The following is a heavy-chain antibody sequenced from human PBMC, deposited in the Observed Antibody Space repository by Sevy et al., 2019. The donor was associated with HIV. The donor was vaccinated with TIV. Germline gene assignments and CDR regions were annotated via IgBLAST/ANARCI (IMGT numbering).Heavy chain of an antibody. D-gene: IGHD6-13*01. Sequence: QSQTLSLTCSVYGGSLSGYYSSWIRQSPGRGLEWIGEVHHSGSTNYNPSFKSRVTMSVDTSKNQFSLNLSSVTAADAAVYYCARIQQVVNYYNYYGLDVRGQGTTVTVSS. CDR1: GGSLSGYY. V-gene: IGHV4-34*01. CDR3: ARIQQVVNYYNYYGLDV. CDR2: VHHSGST. J-gene: IGHJ6*02.